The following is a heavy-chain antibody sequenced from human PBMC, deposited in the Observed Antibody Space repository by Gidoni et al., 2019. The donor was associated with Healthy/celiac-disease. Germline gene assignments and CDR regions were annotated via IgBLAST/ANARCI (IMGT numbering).Heavy chain of an antibody. D-gene: IGHD6-13*01. V-gene: IGHV1-69*06. CDR3: ARGKSVAAAGRGYYYGMDV. CDR1: GGTFSSSA. Sequence: QVQLVQSGAGVKKPGSSVKVSCEASGGTFSSSAISWVRQAPGQGLEWMGGIIPIFGTANYAQKFQGRVTITADKSTSTADMELSRLRSEDTAVYYCARGKSVAAAGRGYYYGMDVWGQGTTVTVS. CDR2: IIPIFGTA. J-gene: IGHJ6*02.